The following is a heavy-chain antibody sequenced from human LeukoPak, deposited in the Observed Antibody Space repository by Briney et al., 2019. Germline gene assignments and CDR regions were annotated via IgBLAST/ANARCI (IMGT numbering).Heavy chain of an antibody. J-gene: IGHJ6*03. CDR2: IIPIFGTA. CDR3: ACSSPGYYYYYMDV. Sequence: ASVKVSCKASVGTFSSYAISWVRQAPGQGLEWMGGIIPIFGTANYAQKFQGRVTITADKSTNTAYMEPSSLSSEDTAVYPCACSSPGYYYYYMDVWGKGTTVTVSS. CDR1: VGTFSSYA. D-gene: IGHD6-6*01. V-gene: IGHV1-69*06.